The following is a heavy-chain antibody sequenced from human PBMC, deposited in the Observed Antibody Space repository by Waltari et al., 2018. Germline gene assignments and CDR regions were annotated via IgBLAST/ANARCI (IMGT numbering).Heavy chain of an antibody. CDR1: GGSISSYY. V-gene: IGHV4-4*07. Sequence: QVQLQESGPGLVKPSETLSLTCTVSGGSISSYYWSWIRQPAGKGLEWIGRIYTSGLPNSHPSLKVRVPMSVDTSKNHFSLKLSSVTAADTAVYYCARGTTGSYYDFWSGQYYMDVWGKGTTVTISS. D-gene: IGHD3-3*01. J-gene: IGHJ6*03. CDR3: ARGTTGSYYDFWSGQYYMDV. CDR2: IYTSGLP.